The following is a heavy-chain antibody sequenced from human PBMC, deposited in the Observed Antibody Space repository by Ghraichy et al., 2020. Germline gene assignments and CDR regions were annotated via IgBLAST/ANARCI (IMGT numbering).Heavy chain of an antibody. V-gene: IGHV3-66*01. J-gene: IGHJ6*03. CDR1: GFTVSSNY. Sequence: GGSLRLSCAASGFTVSSNYMSWVRQAPGKGLEWVSVIYSGGSTYYADSVKGRFTISRDNSKNTLYLQMNSLRAEDTAVYYCARDIPAEEWLLGYYYYYYMDVWGKGTTVTVSS. CDR2: IYSGGST. CDR3: ARDIPAEEWLLGYYYYYYMDV. D-gene: IGHD3-3*01.